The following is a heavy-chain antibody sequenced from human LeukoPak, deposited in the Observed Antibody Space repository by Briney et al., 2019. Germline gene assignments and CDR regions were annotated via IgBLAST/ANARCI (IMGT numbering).Heavy chain of an antibody. D-gene: IGHD3-22*01. CDR2: ISAYNGNT. CDR1: GYTFTSYG. V-gene: IGHV1-18*01. Sequence: ASVKVSCKASGYTFTSYGISWVRQAPGQGLEWMGWISAYNGNTNYAQKLQGRVTMTTDTSTSTAYMELRSLRSEDTAVYYCARVPGYYYDSSGYNTWGQGTLVTVSS. CDR3: ARVPGYYYDSSGYNT. J-gene: IGHJ5*02.